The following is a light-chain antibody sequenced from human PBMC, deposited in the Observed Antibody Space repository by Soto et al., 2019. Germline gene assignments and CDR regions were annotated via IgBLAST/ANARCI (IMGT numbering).Light chain of an antibody. V-gene: IGLV2-18*02. J-gene: IGLJ1*01. CDR1: SSDVGSYNR. Sequence: QSALTQPPSVSGSPGQSVTISCTGTSSDVGSYNRVPWYQQPPGTAPQLMIYEVSNRPSGVPDRFSGSKSGNTASLTISGLQAEDEADYYCTSYTSSSTYVFGTGTRSPS. CDR2: EVS. CDR3: TSYTSSSTYV.